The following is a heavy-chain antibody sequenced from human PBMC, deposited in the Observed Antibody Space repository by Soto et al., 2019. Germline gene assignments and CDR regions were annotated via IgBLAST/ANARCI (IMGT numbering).Heavy chain of an antibody. D-gene: IGHD6-13*01. J-gene: IGHJ4*02. Sequence: ASVKVSYKVSGYTLTELSMHWVRQAPGKGLEWMGGFDPEDGETIYAQKFQGRVTMTEDTSTDTAYMELSSLRSEDTAVYYCATVAAAAGDFDYWGQGTLVTVSS. CDR3: ATVAAAAGDFDY. CDR1: GYTLTELS. V-gene: IGHV1-24*01. CDR2: FDPEDGET.